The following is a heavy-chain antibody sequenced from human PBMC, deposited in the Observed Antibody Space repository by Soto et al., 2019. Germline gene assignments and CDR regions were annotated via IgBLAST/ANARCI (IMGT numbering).Heavy chain of an antibody. Sequence: PGGSLRLSCAASGFTFSNAWMSWVRQAPGKGLEWVGRIKSKTDGGTTDYAAPVKGRFTISRDDSKNTLYLQMNSLKTEDTAVYYCTTGWDTMIVVVIKGAYYNYGMDVWGQGTTVTVSS. CDR2: IKSKTDGGTT. CDR3: TTGWDTMIVVVIKGAYYNYGMDV. J-gene: IGHJ6*02. CDR1: GFTFSNAW. V-gene: IGHV3-15*01. D-gene: IGHD3-22*01.